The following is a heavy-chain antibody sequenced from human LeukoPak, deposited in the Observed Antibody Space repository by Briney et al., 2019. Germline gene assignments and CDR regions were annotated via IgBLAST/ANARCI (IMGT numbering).Heavy chain of an antibody. D-gene: IGHD3-10*01. Sequence: GGSLRLSCAASGFTFSSYAMSWVRQAPGKGLEWVSAISGSGGSTYYADSVKGRFTISRDNSKNTLYLQMYSLRAEDTAVYYCAKDLSYGSGSYYSDYWGQGTLVTVSS. J-gene: IGHJ4*02. CDR1: GFTFSSYA. CDR2: ISGSGGST. CDR3: AKDLSYGSGSYYSDY. V-gene: IGHV3-23*01.